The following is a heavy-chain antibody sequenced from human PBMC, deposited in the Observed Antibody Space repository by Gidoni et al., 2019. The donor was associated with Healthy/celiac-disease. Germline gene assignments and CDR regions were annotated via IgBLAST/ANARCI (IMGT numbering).Heavy chain of an antibody. CDR2: IYYSGST. J-gene: IGHJ5*02. D-gene: IGHD2-15*01. Sequence: QLQLQESGPGLVKPSETLSLTCTVSGGSISSSSYYWGGIRQPPGKGLEWIGSIYYSGSTYYNPSLKSRVTISVDTSKNQFSLKLSSVTAADTAVYYCARRNYCSGGSCYSVGRSNNWFDPWGQGTLVTVSS. CDR1: GGSISSSSYY. CDR3: ARRNYCSGGSCYSVGRSNNWFDP. V-gene: IGHV4-39*01.